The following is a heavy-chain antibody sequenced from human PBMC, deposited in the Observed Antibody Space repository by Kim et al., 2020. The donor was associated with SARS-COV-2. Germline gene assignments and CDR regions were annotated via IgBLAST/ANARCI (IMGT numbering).Heavy chain of an antibody. D-gene: IGHD3-22*01. CDR1: GGSISSYY. CDR2: IYYSGST. CDR3: ARGPAGWLVHRFWFDP. J-gene: IGHJ5*02. V-gene: IGHV4-59*01. Sequence: DTLSLTCTVSGGSISSYYWSWIRQPPGKGLEWIGYIYYSGSTNYNPSLKSRVTISVDTSKNQFSLKLSSVTAADTAVYYCARGPAGWLVHRFWFDPWGQGTLVTVSS.